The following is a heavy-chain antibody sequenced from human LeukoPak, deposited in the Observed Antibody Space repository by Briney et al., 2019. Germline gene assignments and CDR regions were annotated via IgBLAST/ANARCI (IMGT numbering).Heavy chain of an antibody. Sequence: SETLSLTCAVSGHSISSGYYWGWIRQPPGKGLEWIGSIYHSGSTHYNPSLKSRVTISVDTSKKQFSLKLSSVTAADTAVYYCARNSSSWYFDYWGQGTLVTVSS. D-gene: IGHD6-13*01. J-gene: IGHJ4*02. CDR1: GHSISSGYY. V-gene: IGHV4-38-2*01. CDR2: IYHSGST. CDR3: ARNSSSWYFDY.